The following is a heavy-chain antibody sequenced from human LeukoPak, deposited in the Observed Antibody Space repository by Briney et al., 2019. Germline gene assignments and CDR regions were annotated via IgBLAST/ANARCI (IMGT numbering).Heavy chain of an antibody. V-gene: IGHV4-4*07. J-gene: IGHJ4*02. D-gene: IGHD6-13*01. CDR3: ARDVVAAAGTWDY. CDR1: GDSIRSSY. CDR2: IYSSGST. Sequence: SETLSLTCTVSGDSIRSSYWSWIRQPAGKGLEWIGRIYSSGSTNYNPSLESRVTMSVDTPKNQLSLKPSSVTAADTAVYYCARDVVAAAGTWDYWGQGTLVTVSS.